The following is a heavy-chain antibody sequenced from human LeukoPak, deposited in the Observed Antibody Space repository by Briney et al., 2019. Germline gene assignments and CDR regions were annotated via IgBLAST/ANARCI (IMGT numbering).Heavy chain of an antibody. CDR2: IRRDGSEK. J-gene: IGHJ4*02. V-gene: IGHV3-7*01. D-gene: IGHD2-2*01. CDR3: ATLYCSTTSCFDY. Sequence: GGSLRLSCAASGFTFSSYGMHWVRQAPGKGLEWVANIRRDGSEKYYVDSVKGRFTISRDNAKNSLYLQMNSLRAEDTAVYYCATLYCSTTSCFDYWGQGTLVTVSS. CDR1: GFTFSSYG.